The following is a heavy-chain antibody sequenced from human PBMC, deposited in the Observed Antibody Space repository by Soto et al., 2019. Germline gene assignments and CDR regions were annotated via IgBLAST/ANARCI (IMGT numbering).Heavy chain of an antibody. D-gene: IGHD2-2*01. CDR3: AKDRVRSSSWNLGDY. CDR1: GFTFSSYA. CDR2: ISGSGGST. V-gene: IGHV3-23*01. J-gene: IGHJ4*02. Sequence: GGSLRLSCAASGFTFSSYAMTWVRQAPGKGLEWVSGISGSGGSTYYADSVKGRFTISRDNSKNTLYLQMNSLRAEDTAVYYCAKDRVRSSSWNLGDYWGQGTLVTVSS.